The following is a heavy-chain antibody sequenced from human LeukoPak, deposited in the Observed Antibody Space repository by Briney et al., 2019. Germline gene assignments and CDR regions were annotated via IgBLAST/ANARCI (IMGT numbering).Heavy chain of an antibody. Sequence: PGRSLRLSCAASGFTFSSYGMHWVRQAPGKGLEWVAVISYDGSDKNYADSVKGRFTISRDNSNNRVYLQMNSLRAEDTAVYYCAKVPRYCSSTSCPDSDYWGQGTLVTVSS. V-gene: IGHV3-30*18. CDR2: ISYDGSDK. J-gene: IGHJ4*02. D-gene: IGHD2-2*01. CDR1: GFTFSSYG. CDR3: AKVPRYCSSTSCPDSDY.